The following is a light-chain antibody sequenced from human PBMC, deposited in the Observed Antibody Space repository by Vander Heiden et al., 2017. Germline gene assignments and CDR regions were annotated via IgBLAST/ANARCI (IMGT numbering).Light chain of an antibody. Sequence: QSVLTQPPSASGAPGQGVTTSCSESSSNIGNNYVYWYPQVTGAALNFLIHRNNQRPSGVPAGFSGSKSGTSASRAISGLRSEDEAYYYCAAWDARLGWMFGGGTKLTVL. V-gene: IGLV1-47*01. J-gene: IGLJ3*02. CDR2: RNN. CDR3: AAWDARLGWM. CDR1: SSNIGNNY.